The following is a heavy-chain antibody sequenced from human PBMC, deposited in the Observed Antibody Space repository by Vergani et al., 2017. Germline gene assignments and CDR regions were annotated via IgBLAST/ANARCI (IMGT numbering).Heavy chain of an antibody. V-gene: IGHV3-23*01. J-gene: IGHJ6*02. CDR2: ISGSGGST. CDR1: GFTFSSYA. Sequence: EVQLLESGGGLVQPGGSLRLSCAASGFTFSSYAMSWVRQAPGKGLEWVSAISGSGGSTYYADSVKGRFTISRDNSKNTLYLQMNSLRAEDTAVYYCARFQDYYYGMDVWGQGTTVTVSS. D-gene: IGHD3-3*01. CDR3: ARFQDYYYGMDV.